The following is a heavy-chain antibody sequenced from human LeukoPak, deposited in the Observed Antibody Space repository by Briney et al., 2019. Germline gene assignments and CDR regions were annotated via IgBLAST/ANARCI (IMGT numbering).Heavy chain of an antibody. J-gene: IGHJ6*03. CDR2: INHSGST. CDR1: GGSFSGYY. CDR3: ARALSGSYSRYYYYYMDV. D-gene: IGHD1-26*01. Sequence: SSETLSLTCAVYGGSFSGYYWSWIRQPPGKGLEWIGEINHSGSTNYNPSLKSRVTISVDTSKDQFSLKLSSVTAADTAVYYCARALSGSYSRYYYYYMDVWGKGTTVTISS. V-gene: IGHV4-34*01.